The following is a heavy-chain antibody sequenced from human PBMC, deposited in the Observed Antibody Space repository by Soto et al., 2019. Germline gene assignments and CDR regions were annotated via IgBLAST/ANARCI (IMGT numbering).Heavy chain of an antibody. CDR3: AISGYYDFWSGYRAGMDV. D-gene: IGHD3-3*01. V-gene: IGHV4-31*03. CDR2: IYYSGST. Sequence: SETLSLTCTVSGGSISSGGYYWSWIRQHPGKGLEWIGYIYYSGSTYYNPSLKSRVTISVDTSKNQFSLKLSSGTAADTAVYYCAISGYYDFWSGYRAGMDVWGQGTTVTVSS. CDR1: GGSISSGGYY. J-gene: IGHJ6*02.